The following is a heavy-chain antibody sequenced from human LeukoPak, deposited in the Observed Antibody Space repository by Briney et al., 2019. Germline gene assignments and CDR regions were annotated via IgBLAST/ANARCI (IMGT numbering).Heavy chain of an antibody. CDR3: ARDTIYYDSGGYYFNWFDP. D-gene: IGHD3-22*01. V-gene: IGHV1-69*04. J-gene: IGHJ5*02. Sequence: GASVKVSCKASGGTFSSYTISWVRQAPGQGLEWMGRIIPILGIANYAQKFQGRVTITADKSTSTAYMELSSLRSEDTAVYYCARDTIYYDSGGYYFNWFDPWGQGTLVTVSS. CDR1: GGTFSSYT. CDR2: IIPILGIA.